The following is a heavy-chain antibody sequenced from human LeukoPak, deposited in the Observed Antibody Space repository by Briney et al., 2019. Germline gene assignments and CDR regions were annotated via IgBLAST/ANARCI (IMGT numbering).Heavy chain of an antibody. J-gene: IGHJ4*02. CDR3: ARDLAHGDYEY. Sequence: PGGSLRLSCAASGFTVSSNYMSWVRQAPGKGLEWVSVIYSGGSTYYADSVKGRFTISRGNSKNTLYLQMNSLRAEDTAVYYCARDLAHGDYEYWGQGTLVTVSS. D-gene: IGHD4-17*01. CDR2: IYSGGST. V-gene: IGHV3-53*01. CDR1: GFTVSSNY.